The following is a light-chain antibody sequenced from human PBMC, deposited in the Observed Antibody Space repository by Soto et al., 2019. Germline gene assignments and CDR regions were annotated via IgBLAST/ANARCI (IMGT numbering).Light chain of an antibody. J-gene: IGKJ1*01. CDR1: QSISDT. Sequence: EIVLTQSPCTLSLSPGGRATLSCRASQSISDTLAWYQQKPGQAPRLLIYGASRRATGFPARFSGSGSGTDFTLTISSLQSEDFAVYYCQRYDNWPWMFGQGTKVDIK. V-gene: IGKV3-15*01. CDR2: GAS. CDR3: QRYDNWPWM.